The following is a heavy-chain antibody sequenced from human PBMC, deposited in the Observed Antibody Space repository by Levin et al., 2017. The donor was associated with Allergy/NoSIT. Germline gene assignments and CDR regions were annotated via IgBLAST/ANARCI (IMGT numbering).Heavy chain of an antibody. D-gene: IGHD3-10*01. Sequence: SETLSLVCTVSGGSISSGSYYWGWIRQPPGKGLEWIGNIYYTGSTYYNPSLKSRVTMSVDTSKNQFSLRLNSVTAADTAVYYGARLEHYGSGAFRYFDLWGRGTLVTVSS. CDR2: IYYTGST. CDR3: ARLEHYGSGAFRYFDL. J-gene: IGHJ2*01. V-gene: IGHV4-39*01. CDR1: GGSISSGSYY.